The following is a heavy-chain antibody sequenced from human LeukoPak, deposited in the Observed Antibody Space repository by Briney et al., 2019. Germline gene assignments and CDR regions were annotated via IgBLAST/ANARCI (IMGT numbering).Heavy chain of an antibody. V-gene: IGHV3-23*01. J-gene: IGHJ4*02. D-gene: IGHD3-9*01. CDR1: GFTFSSYA. CDR3: AKDPLPYDILTGCFDY. Sequence: GGSPRLSCAASGFTFSSYAMSWVRQAPGKGLEWVSAISGSGGSTYYADSVKGRFTISRDNSKNTLYLQMNSLRAEDTAVYYCAKDPLPYDILTGCFDYWGQGTLVTVSS. CDR2: ISGSGGST.